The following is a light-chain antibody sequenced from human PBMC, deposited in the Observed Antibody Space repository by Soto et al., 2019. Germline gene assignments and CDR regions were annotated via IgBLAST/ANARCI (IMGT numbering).Light chain of an antibody. Sequence: ALPMTQSPSSLSVSVGDRVTITCRASQAILNDLGWYQQKPGKAPKLLIFAASTLQSGVPSRFSGSGSGTEFTLTISSLQPEDFATYYCLQDYNYPRTFGQGTKVDIK. CDR3: LQDYNYPRT. V-gene: IGKV1-6*01. CDR1: QAILND. CDR2: AAS. J-gene: IGKJ1*01.